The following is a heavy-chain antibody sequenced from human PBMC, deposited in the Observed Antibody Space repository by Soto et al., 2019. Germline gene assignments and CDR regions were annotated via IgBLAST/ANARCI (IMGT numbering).Heavy chain of an antibody. Sequence: QVQLVESGGGVVQPGRSLRLSCAASGFTFSSYGMHWVRQAPGKGLEWVAYIWYDGSNKYYADSVKGRFTISRHNSKNTLYLQMNSLRDEDTAVYYCARDLYSTVLTPLSRDWFDPWGQGTLVTVA. CDR2: IWYDGSNK. D-gene: IGHD4-17*01. J-gene: IGHJ5*02. CDR3: ARDLYSTVLTPLSRDWFDP. V-gene: IGHV3-33*01. CDR1: GFTFSSYG.